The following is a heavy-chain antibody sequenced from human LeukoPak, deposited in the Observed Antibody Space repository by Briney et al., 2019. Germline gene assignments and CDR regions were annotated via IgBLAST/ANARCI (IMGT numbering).Heavy chain of an antibody. CDR2: ISYDGSNK. V-gene: IGHV3-30*03. CDR3: ARGSGYTYAFTGRERTKSRLDY. Sequence: GGSLRLSCAASGFTFSSYWMSWVRQAPGKGLEWVAVISYDGSNKYYADSVKGRFTISRDSSKNTLYLQMNSLRAEDTAVYYCARGSGYTYAFTGRERTKSRLDYWGQGTLVTVSS. CDR1: GFTFSSYW. D-gene: IGHD5-18*01. J-gene: IGHJ4*02.